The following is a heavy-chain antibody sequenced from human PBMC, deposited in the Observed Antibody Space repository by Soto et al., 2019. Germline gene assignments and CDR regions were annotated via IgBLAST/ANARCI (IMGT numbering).Heavy chain of an antibody. CDR2: INHSGST. CDR3: ASRLPDGDPRY. D-gene: IGHD4-17*01. CDR1: GGSFSGYY. V-gene: IGHV4-34*01. Sequence: QVQLQQWGAGLLKPSETLSLTCAVYGGSFSGYYWSWIRQPPGKGLEWIGEINHSGSTNYNPSLKSRVTISVDTSKNQFYLKLSSVTAADTAVYYCASRLPDGDPRYWGQGTLVTVSS. J-gene: IGHJ4*02.